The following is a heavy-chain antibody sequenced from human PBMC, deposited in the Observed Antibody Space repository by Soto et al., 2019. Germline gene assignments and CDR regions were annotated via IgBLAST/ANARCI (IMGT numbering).Heavy chain of an antibody. CDR3: ARDRHSNYVLGIDY. CDR1: GYTFTSYA. V-gene: IGHV1-3*01. D-gene: IGHD4-4*01. CDR2: INAGNGNT. Sequence: ASVKVSCKASGYTFTSYAMHWVRQAPGQRLEWMGWINAGNGNTKYTQKFQGRVTITRDKSASTAYMELSSLRSEDTAVYFCARDRHSNYVLGIDYWGQGTLVTVSS. J-gene: IGHJ4*02.